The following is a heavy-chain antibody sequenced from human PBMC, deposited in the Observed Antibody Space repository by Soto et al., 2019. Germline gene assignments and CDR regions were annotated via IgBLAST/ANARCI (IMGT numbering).Heavy chain of an antibody. D-gene: IGHD1-26*01. CDR2: IKNKSDGGTT. CDR3: TPLGFRVLGATTDY. J-gene: IGHJ4*02. CDR1: GFTFSSAW. V-gene: IGHV3-15*01. Sequence: PGGSLRLSCAASGFTFSSAWMNLVRQSPGKGLEWVGRIKNKSDGGTTDYAAPVKGRFRISRDDAIKTLYLEMNSMKIDDKAVYYCTPLGFRVLGATTDYWGRGTRVTVSS.